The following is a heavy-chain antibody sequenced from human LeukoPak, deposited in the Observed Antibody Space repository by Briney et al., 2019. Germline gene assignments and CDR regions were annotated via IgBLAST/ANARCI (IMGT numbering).Heavy chain of an antibody. CDR2: VDPEDGET. V-gene: IGHV1-69-2*01. Sequence: ASVKISCKVSGYTFTDYYMHWVQQAPGKGLEWMGLVDPEDGETIYAEKFQGRVTITADTSTDTAYMELSSLRSEDTAVYYCARYSSGWYHLDYWGQGTLVSVSS. CDR3: ARYSSGWYHLDY. CDR1: GYTFTDYY. J-gene: IGHJ4*02. D-gene: IGHD6-19*01.